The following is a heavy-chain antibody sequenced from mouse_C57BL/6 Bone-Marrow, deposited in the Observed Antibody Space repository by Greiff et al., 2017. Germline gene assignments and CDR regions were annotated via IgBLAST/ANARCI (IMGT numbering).Heavy chain of an antibody. CDR1: GYAFSSSW. CDR3: ALWLRRGNYFDY. V-gene: IGHV1-82*01. Sequence: QVQLQQSGPELVKPGASVKISCKASGYAFSSSWMNWVKQRPGKGLEWIGRIYPGDGDTNYNGKFKGKATLTADKSSSTAYMQLSSLTSEYSAVYFCALWLRRGNYFDYWGQGTTLTVSS. J-gene: IGHJ2*01. D-gene: IGHD2-2*01. CDR2: IYPGDGDT.